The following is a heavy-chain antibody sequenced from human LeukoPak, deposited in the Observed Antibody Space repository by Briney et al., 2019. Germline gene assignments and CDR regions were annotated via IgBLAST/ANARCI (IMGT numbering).Heavy chain of an antibody. J-gene: IGHJ4*02. CDR2: IYYSGST. D-gene: IGHD3-10*01. V-gene: IGHV4-59*08. Sequence: PSETLSLTCTVSGGSISSYYWSWIRQPPGKGLEWIGYIYYSGSTNYNPSLKSRVTISVDTSKNQFSLKLSSVTAADTAVYYRATTYYYGSGSSGPLDYWGQGTLVTVSS. CDR3: ATTYYYGSGSSGPLDY. CDR1: GGSISSYY.